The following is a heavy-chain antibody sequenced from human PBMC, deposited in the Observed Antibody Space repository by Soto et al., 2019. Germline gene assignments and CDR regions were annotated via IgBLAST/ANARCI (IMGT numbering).Heavy chain of an antibody. Sequence: QVQLVQSEAEVRMPGSSVKVSCKASGGTFSTYPINWVRQAPGQGLEWMGGIIPLFGTTNYAQKFKGRVTITADESTSTAYMELSSLRAEDAAVYYCARGATHGSSWYFWFDPWGQGTLVTVSS. CDR2: IIPLFGTT. D-gene: IGHD6-13*01. J-gene: IGHJ5*02. CDR3: ARGATHGSSWYFWFDP. CDR1: GGTFSTYP. V-gene: IGHV1-69*01.